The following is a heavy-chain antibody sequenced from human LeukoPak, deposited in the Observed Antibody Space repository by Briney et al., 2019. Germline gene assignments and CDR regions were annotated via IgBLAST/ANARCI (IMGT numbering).Heavy chain of an antibody. Sequence: PSETLSLTCTVSGGSISSSSYYWGWIRQPPGKGLEWIGSIYYSGSTYYNPSLKSRVTISVDTSKNQFSLKLSSVTAADTAVYYCARQLAYSSSGYDYWGQGTLVTVSS. CDR2: IYYSGST. J-gene: IGHJ4*02. CDR1: GGSISSSSYY. D-gene: IGHD6-13*01. CDR3: ARQLAYSSSGYDY. V-gene: IGHV4-39*01.